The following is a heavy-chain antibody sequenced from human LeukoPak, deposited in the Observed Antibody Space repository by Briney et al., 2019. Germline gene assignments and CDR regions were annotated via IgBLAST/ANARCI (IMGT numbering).Heavy chain of an antibody. CDR3: ARDRIATGDWYFDL. J-gene: IGHJ2*01. CDR1: GYTFTIYA. D-gene: IGHD6-13*01. CDR2: INTGNGNT. V-gene: IGHV1-3*04. Sequence: GASVKVSFKASGYTFTIYAMHWVRQAPGQRLEWMGWINTGNGNTRYSQNFQGRVTITRDTSANTAYMELSSLRSEDTAVYYCARDRIATGDWYFDLWGRGTLVTVSS.